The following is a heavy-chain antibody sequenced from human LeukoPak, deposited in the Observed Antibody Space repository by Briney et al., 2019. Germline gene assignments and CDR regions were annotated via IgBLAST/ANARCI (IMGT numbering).Heavy chain of an antibody. CDR3: AREVAEAGLYNWFDP. CDR1: GGSISSSSYY. CDR2: IYYSGST. Sequence: PSETLSLTCTVSGGSISSSSYYWGWIRQPPGKGLEWIGSIYYSGSTYYNPSLKSRVTISVDTSKNQFSLKLSSVTAADTAVYYCAREVAEAGLYNWFDPWGQGTLVTVSS. V-gene: IGHV4-39*07. D-gene: IGHD6-13*01. J-gene: IGHJ5*02.